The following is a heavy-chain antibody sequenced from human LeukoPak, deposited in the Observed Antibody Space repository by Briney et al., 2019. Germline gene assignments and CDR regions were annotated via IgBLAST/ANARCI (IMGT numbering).Heavy chain of an antibody. CDR3: ARIGSRPYFDY. V-gene: IGHV5-51*01. Sequence: GESLKISCQGSGYSFPSSWIGWVRQTPGKGLELMGIIYPGDSDTRYSPSFQGQVTISVDRSITTAYLQWSSLKASDTAMYLCARIGSRPYFDYWGQGTLVTVSS. CDR2: IYPGDSDT. CDR1: GYSFPSSW. J-gene: IGHJ4*02.